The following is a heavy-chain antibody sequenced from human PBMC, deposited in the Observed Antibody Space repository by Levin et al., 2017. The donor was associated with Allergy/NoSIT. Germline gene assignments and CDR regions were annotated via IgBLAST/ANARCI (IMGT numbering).Heavy chain of an antibody. CDR2: ISGSGGST. D-gene: IGHD6-13*01. CDR1: GFTFSSYA. J-gene: IGHJ4*02. CDR3: AKVTYLAAAAPDYFEY. Sequence: GESLKISCAASGFTFSSYAMSWVRQAPGKGLEWVSAISGSGGSTYYADSVKGRFTISRDNSKNTLYLQMNSLRAEDTAVYYCAKVTYLAAAAPDYFEYWGQGTLVTVSS. V-gene: IGHV3-23*01.